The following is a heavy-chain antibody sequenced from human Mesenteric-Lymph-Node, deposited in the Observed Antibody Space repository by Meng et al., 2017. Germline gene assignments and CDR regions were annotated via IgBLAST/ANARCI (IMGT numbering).Heavy chain of an antibody. CDR2: ITDNGINT. CDR3: ARDHPYYGSGSYSLTQGAFDI. J-gene: IGHJ3*02. Sequence: GGSLRLSCAASGFTFSSYWMHWVRQSPAKGLEWVSGITDNGINTYHADSVKGRFTISRDNFKNTLYLQMNSLRAEDTAVYYCARDHPYYGSGSYSLTQGAFDIWGQGTMVTVSS. CDR1: GFTFSSYW. D-gene: IGHD3-10*01. V-gene: IGHV3-74*01.